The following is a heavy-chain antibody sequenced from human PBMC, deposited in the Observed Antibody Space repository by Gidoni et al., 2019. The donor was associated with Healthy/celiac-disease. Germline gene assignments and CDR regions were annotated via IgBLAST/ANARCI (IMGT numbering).Heavy chain of an antibody. J-gene: IGHJ4*02. CDR3: ARQGYYDFWSGYYTLDY. Sequence: QVQLVQSGAEVKKPGASVKVPCKASGYTFTSYGISWVRQAPGQGLELMGWISAYNGNTNYAQKLQGRVTMTTDTSTSTAYMELRSLRSDDTAVYYCARQGYYDFWSGYYTLDYWGQGTLVTVSS. CDR2: ISAYNGNT. V-gene: IGHV1-18*01. D-gene: IGHD3-3*01. CDR1: GYTFTSYG.